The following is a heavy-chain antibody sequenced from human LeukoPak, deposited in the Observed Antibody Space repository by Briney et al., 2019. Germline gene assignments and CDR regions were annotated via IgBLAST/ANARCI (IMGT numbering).Heavy chain of an antibody. Sequence: PGGSLRLSCAASGFTFSSYAMHWVRQAPGKGLEWVAVISYDGSNKYYADSVKGRFTISRGNSKNTLYLQMNSLRAEDTAVYYCATTGYSSSWGAFDIWGQGTMVTVSS. CDR1: GFTFSSYA. CDR3: ATTGYSSSWGAFDI. V-gene: IGHV3-30-3*01. CDR2: ISYDGSNK. D-gene: IGHD6-13*01. J-gene: IGHJ3*02.